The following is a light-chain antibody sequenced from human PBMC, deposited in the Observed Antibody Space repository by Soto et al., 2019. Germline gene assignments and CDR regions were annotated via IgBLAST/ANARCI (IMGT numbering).Light chain of an antibody. V-gene: IGKV4-1*01. CDR3: QLYYSLWP. CDR1: QSVFYRSNRQND. Sequence: IGVTQPPDSLAVSLGARATINCKTSQSVFYRSNRQNDLAWFQHKEGQAPKLLIYWASIRESGVPDRFRGSGSGTDFTPTINSLRAEDVSVYYCQLYYSLWPFGQGTKVEIK. J-gene: IGKJ1*01. CDR2: WAS.